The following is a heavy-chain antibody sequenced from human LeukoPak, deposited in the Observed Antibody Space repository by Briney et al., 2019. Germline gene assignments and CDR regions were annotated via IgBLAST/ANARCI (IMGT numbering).Heavy chain of an antibody. CDR2: ISGSGDTT. D-gene: IGHD1-26*01. Sequence: PGGSLRLSCAASGFTFSSYAMNWVRQAPGKGLEWVSFISGSGDTTYYADSVKGRFTISRGSSKNTLYLQMNSLRAEDTAVYYCAKSRGESRGASNYWGRGTLVTVSS. CDR1: GFTFSSYA. J-gene: IGHJ4*02. V-gene: IGHV3-23*01. CDR3: AKSRGESRGASNY.